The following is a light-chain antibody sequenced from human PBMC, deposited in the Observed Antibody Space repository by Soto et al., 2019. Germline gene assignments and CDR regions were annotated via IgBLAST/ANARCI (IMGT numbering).Light chain of an antibody. J-gene: IGLJ2*01. V-gene: IGLV1-40*01. CDR3: QSYDSSLSGPVV. Sequence: QSVLTQPPSVSGAPGQRVTISCTGSSSNIGAGYDVHWYQQLPGTAPKLLIYGNSNRPSGVPDRFSGSKSGTSASLAITGIQAEDEADYYCQSYDSSLSGPVVFGGGTKLTV. CDR2: GNS. CDR1: SSNIGAGYD.